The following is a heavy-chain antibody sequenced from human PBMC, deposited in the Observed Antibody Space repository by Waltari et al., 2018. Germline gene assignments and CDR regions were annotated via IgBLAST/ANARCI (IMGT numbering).Heavy chain of an antibody. CDR3: ARARQRLGRCYAFDI. CDR2: ISSSSSTI. D-gene: IGHD6-25*01. CDR1: GFTFSSYS. Sequence: EVQLVESGGGLVQPGGSLRLSCAASGFTFSSYSMNWVRQAPGKGLEWVSYISSSSSTIYYADSVKGRFTISRDNAKNSLYLQINSLRAEDTAVYYCARARQRLGRCYAFDIWGQGTMVTVSS. V-gene: IGHV3-48*04. J-gene: IGHJ3*02.